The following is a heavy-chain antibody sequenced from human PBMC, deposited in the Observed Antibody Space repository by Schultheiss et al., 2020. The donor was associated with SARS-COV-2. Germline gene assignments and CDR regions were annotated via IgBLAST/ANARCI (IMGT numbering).Heavy chain of an antibody. CDR2: IYYSGST. V-gene: IGHV4-59*08. Sequence: SETLSLTCTVSGGSISSYYWSWIRQPPGKRLEWIGYIYYSGSTNYNPSLKSRVTISVDTSKNQFSLKLSSVTAADTAVYYCARQYDILTGTRRDWYFDLWGRGTLVTVSS. CDR1: GGSISSYY. J-gene: IGHJ2*01. D-gene: IGHD3-9*01. CDR3: ARQYDILTGTRRDWYFDL.